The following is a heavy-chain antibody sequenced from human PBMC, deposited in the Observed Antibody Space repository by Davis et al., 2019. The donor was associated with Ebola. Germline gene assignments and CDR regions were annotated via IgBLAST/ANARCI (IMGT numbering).Heavy chain of an antibody. J-gene: IGHJ5*02. Sequence: PGGSLRLSCAASGFTFSSYAMSWVRQAPGKGLEWVSAISGSGGSTYYADSVKGRFTISRDNSKNTLYLQMNSLRAEDTAVYYCAKDEGTTLPWGSWFDPWGQGTLVTVSS. CDR2: ISGSGGST. V-gene: IGHV3-23*01. CDR3: AKDEGTTLPWGSWFDP. D-gene: IGHD3-16*01. CDR1: GFTFSSYA.